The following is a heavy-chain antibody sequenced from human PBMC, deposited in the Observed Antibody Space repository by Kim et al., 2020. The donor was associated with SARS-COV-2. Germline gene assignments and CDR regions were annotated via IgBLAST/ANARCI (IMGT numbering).Heavy chain of an antibody. CDR2: ISSSGSTI. D-gene: IGHD1-20*01. CDR3: ARGLGITGTTLSPYYYYGMDV. J-gene: IGHJ6*02. CDR1: GFTFSDYY. V-gene: IGHV3-11*04. Sequence: GGSLRLSCAASGFTFSDYYMSWIRQAPGKGLEWVSYISSSGSTIYYADSVKGRFTISRDNAKNSLYLQMNSLRAEDTAVYYCARGLGITGTTLSPYYYYGMDVWGQGTTVTVSS.